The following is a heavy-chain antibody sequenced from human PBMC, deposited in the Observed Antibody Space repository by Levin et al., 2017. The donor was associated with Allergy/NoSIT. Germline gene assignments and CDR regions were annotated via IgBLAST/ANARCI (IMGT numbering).Heavy chain of an antibody. D-gene: IGHD2-15*01. CDR2: ISGSGGST. V-gene: IGHV3-23*01. Sequence: GGSLRLSCAASGFTFSSYAMSWVRQAPGKGLEWVSAISGSGGSTYYADSVKGRFTISRDNSKNTLYLQMNSLRAEDTAVYYCHSVVVVAATAYAFDIWGQGTMVTVSS. CDR3: HSVVVVAATAYAFDI. CDR1: GFTFSSYA. J-gene: IGHJ3*02.